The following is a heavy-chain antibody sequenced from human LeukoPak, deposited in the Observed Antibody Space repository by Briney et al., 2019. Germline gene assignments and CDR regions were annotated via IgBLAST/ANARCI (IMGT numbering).Heavy chain of an antibody. CDR3: ARRRRIVGATTPTYFDY. Sequence: GGSLRLSCAASGFTFSSYSMNWVRQAPGKGLEWVSSISSSSSYIYYADSVKGRFTISRDNAKTSLYLQMNSLRAEDTAVYYCARRRRIVGATTPTYFDYWGQGTLVTVSS. CDR2: ISSSSSYI. D-gene: IGHD1-26*01. CDR1: GFTFSSYS. V-gene: IGHV3-21*01. J-gene: IGHJ4*02.